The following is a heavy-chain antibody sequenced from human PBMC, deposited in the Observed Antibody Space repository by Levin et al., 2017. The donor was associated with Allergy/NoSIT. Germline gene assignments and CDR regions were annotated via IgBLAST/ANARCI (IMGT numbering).Heavy chain of an antibody. CDR3: ARGLGNRQWLVPPVFYFDY. CDR2: MNPNSGNT. CDR1: GYTFTSYD. D-gene: IGHD6-19*01. J-gene: IGHJ4*02. Sequence: GESLKISCKASGYTFTSYDINWVRQATGQGLEWMGWMNPNSGNTGYAQKFQGRVTMTRNTSISTAYMELSSLRSEDTAVYYCARGLGNRQWLVPPVFYFDYWGQGTLVTVSS. V-gene: IGHV1-8*01.